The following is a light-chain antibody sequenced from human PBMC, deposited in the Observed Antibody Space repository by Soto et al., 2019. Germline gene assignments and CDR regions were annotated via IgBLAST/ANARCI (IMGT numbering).Light chain of an antibody. CDR2: AAS. V-gene: IGKV1-39*01. Sequence: DIQMTQSPSSLSASIGDRVTITCRASQNIRNYLNWYQQRPGKAPNLLVYAASNLRSGVPSRFSGSGSGTDFTLTISSLQPEDFASYYCQQIHSVSSYTFGQGTRVDSK. CDR1: QNIRNY. CDR3: QQIHSVSSYT. J-gene: IGKJ2*01.